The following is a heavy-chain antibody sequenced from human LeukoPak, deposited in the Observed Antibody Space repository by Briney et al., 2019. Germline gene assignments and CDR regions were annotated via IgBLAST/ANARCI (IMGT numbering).Heavy chain of an antibody. V-gene: IGHV3-23*01. Sequence: GGSLRLSSAGSGFISSRNDMSWVRHVRGKGLEWVSAIEGSNDNRNYEESVKGSFTVSRDIAKNTLCLQMNSLTAEDTARYYCAKDLLRWSFDHWGQGTLVTVSS. CDR2: IEGSNDNR. CDR3: AKDLLRWSFDH. CDR1: GFISSRND. D-gene: IGHD4-23*01. J-gene: IGHJ4*02.